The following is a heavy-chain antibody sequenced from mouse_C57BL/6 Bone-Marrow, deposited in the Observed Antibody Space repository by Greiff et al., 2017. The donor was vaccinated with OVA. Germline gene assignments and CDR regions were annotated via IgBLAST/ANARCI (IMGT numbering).Heavy chain of an antibody. J-gene: IGHJ2*01. CDR3: ARGNLPPFDY. Sequence: VQLQQPGAELVMPGASVKLSCKASGYTFTSYWMPWVKQRPGQGLEWIGEIDPSDSYTNHNQKFKGKSTLTVDKSSSTAYMQLSSLTSEDSAVYDCARGNLPPFDYWGQGTTITVSA. D-gene: IGHD2-1*01. CDR1: GYTFTSYW. V-gene: IGHV1-69*01. CDR2: IDPSDSYT.